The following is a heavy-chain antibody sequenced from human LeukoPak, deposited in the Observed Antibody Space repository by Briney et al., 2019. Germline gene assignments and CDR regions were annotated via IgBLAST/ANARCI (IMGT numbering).Heavy chain of an antibody. V-gene: IGHV3-23*01. CDR2: ISGSGGST. CDR3: AKAPGEWELREPADY. D-gene: IGHD1-26*01. CDR1: GFTFSGYA. J-gene: IGHJ4*02. Sequence: GGSLRLSCAASGFTFSGYAMSWVRQAPGKGLEWVSAISGSGGSTYYADSVKGRFTISRDNSKNTLYLQMNSLRAEDTAVYYCAKAPGEWELREPADYWGQGTLVTVSS.